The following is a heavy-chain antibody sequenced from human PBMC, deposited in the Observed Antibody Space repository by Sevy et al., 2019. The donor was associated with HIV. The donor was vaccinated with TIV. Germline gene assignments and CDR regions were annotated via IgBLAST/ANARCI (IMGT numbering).Heavy chain of an antibody. D-gene: IGHD6-19*01. J-gene: IGHJ4*02. CDR3: ARESVAGTNIDY. Sequence: GGSLRLSCAASGFTFSSYSMNWVRKAPGKGLEGVSSISSSSSYIYYAASVKGRFTISRDNAKNSLYLQMNSLRAEDTAVYYCARESVAGTNIDYWGQGTLVTVSS. CDR1: GFTFSSYS. V-gene: IGHV3-21*01. CDR2: ISSSSSYI.